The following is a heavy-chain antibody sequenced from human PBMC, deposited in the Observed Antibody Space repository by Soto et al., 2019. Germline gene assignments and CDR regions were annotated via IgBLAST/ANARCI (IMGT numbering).Heavy chain of an antibody. D-gene: IGHD5-18*01. CDR3: ARGRGYSYGLDP. J-gene: IGHJ5*02. CDR2: ISYSGTT. Sequence: PSETLALTCTVSGDSISSINNYWSWIRQPPGEGLEWIGFISYSGTTSYSPSLKSRVAISLDTSKNQFSLSLNFVTAADTAVCYCARGRGYSYGLDPWGQGSLVTVSS. V-gene: IGHV4-30-4*01. CDR1: GDSISSINNY.